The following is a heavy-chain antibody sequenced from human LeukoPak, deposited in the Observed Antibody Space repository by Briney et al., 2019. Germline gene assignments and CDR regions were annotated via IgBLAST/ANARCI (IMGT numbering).Heavy chain of an antibody. D-gene: IGHD3-10*01. CDR2: IYYSVSI. CDR1: GGSVSSGSYY. V-gene: IGHV4-61*01. Sequence: PSETLSLTCSVSGGSVSSGSYYWTWIRQPPGKGLEWIGYIYYSVSISHNPSLNSRVTISVDTPKNQFSLKLSSVTAADTAVYYCARGIDSGSYSPDGFDIWGQGTMVTVSS. J-gene: IGHJ3*02. CDR3: ARGIDSGSYSPDGFDI.